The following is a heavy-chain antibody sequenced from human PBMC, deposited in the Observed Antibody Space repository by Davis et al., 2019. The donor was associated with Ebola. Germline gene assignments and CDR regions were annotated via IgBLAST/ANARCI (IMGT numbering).Heavy chain of an antibody. Sequence: MPSETLSLTCTVSGGSISSYYWGWIRQPPGKGLEWIGSIHYSGNTYYNPSLKSRVTISVDTSKNQFSLKLSSVTAADTAVYFCARRSYSSSLIDSWGQGSLVTVSS. J-gene: IGHJ4*02. CDR1: GGSISSYY. V-gene: IGHV4-59*08. D-gene: IGHD6-13*01. CDR3: ARRSYSSSLIDS. CDR2: IHYSGNT.